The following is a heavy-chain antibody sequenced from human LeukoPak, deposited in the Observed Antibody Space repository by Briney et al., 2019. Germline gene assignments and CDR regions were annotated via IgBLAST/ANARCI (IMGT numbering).Heavy chain of an antibody. CDR3: ARETGYAYGRAPLDY. Sequence: ASVKVSCKASGGTFSTFGISWVRQAPGQGLEWMGGIIPMTGTVNNAQKFQGRVTITADKSTGTAYMELSSLRSDDTAVYYCARETGYAYGRAPLDYWGQGTLVTVSS. CDR1: GGTFSTFG. D-gene: IGHD5-18*01. J-gene: IGHJ4*02. CDR2: IIPMTGTV. V-gene: IGHV1-69*06.